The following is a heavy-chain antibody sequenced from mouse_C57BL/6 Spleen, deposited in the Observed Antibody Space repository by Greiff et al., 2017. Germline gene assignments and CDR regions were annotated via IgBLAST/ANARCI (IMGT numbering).Heavy chain of an antibody. V-gene: IGHV1-62-2*01. J-gene: IGHJ4*01. CDR3: ARHEAYYDYDGYYAMDY. D-gene: IGHD2-4*01. CDR2: FYPGSGSI. CDR1: GYTFTEYT. Sequence: QVQLQQSGAELVKPGASVKLSCKASGYTFTEYTIHWVKQRSGQGLEWIGWFYPGSGSIKYNEKFKDKATLTADKSSSTVYMELSRLTSEDSAVYCCARHEAYYDYDGYYAMDYWGQGTSVTVSS.